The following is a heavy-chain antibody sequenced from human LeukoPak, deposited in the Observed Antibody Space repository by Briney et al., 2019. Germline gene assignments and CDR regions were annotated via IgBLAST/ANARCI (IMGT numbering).Heavy chain of an antibody. D-gene: IGHD6-13*01. CDR2: MNPNSGNT. V-gene: IGHV1-8*01. J-gene: IGHJ4*02. CDR3: ARGRQQLGKRKYYFDY. CDR1: GYTFTSYD. Sequence: ASVKVSCKASGYTFTSYDINWVRQATGQGLEWMGWMNPNSGNTGYAQKFQGRVTMTRNTSISTAYMELSSLRSEDTAVYYCARGRQQLGKRKYYFDYWGQGTLVTVSS.